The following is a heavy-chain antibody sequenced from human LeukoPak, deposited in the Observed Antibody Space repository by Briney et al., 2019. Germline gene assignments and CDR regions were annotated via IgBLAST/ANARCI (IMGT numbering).Heavy chain of an antibody. J-gene: IGHJ4*02. Sequence: AGGSLRLSCAASGFTFSSYAMSWVRQAPGKGLEWVAVMSGSGGSTYYADSVKGRFTISRDNSRNTLYLQINSLRAEDTALYYCAKDYYTSGTTPFAYWRQGTLVTVSP. D-gene: IGHD3-10*01. CDR1: GFTFSSYA. CDR3: AKDYYTSGTTPFAY. V-gene: IGHV3-23*01. CDR2: MSGSGGST.